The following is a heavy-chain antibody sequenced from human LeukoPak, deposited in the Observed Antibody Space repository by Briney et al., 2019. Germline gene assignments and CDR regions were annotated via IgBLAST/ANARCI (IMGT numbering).Heavy chain of an antibody. Sequence: PGGSLRLSCAASGFTFSGSAMHWVRQASGKGLEWVGRIRSKANSYATAYAASVKGRFTISRDDSKNTAYLQMNSLKTEDTAVYYCTRQSSIICGGECWDEALTDYWGQGTLVTVSS. CDR2: IRSKANSYAT. CDR1: GFTFSGSA. J-gene: IGHJ4*02. CDR3: TRQSSIICGGECWDEALTDY. V-gene: IGHV3-73*01. D-gene: IGHD2-21*01.